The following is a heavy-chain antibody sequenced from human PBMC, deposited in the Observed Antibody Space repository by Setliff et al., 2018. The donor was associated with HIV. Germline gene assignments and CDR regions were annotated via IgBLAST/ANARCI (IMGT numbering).Heavy chain of an antibody. CDR1: GGPFTSA. J-gene: IGHJ4*02. V-gene: IGHV1-69*05. D-gene: IGHD3-22*01. CDR2: IIPIFGTA. CDR3: AREDYYDSY. Sequence: GASVKVSCKASGGPFTSAFNWVRQVPGQGLEWMGGIIPIFGTANYAQKFQGRVTITTDESTSTTYSELSSLRSEDTAVYYCAREDYYDSYWGQGTLVTVSS.